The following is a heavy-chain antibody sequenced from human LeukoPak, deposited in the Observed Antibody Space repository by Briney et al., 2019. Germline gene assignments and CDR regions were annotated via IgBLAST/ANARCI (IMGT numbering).Heavy chain of an antibody. D-gene: IGHD2-2*01. V-gene: IGHV1-69*01. CDR1: GGTFSSYA. CDR3: ARVGQDIVVVPASGYYYYYGMDV. Sequence: SVKVSCKASGGTFSSYAISWVRQAPGQGLEWMGGIIPIFGTANYAQKFQGRVTITADESTSTAYMELGSLRSEDTAVYYCARVGQDIVVVPASGYYYYYGMDVWGQGTTVTVSS. J-gene: IGHJ6*02. CDR2: IIPIFGTA.